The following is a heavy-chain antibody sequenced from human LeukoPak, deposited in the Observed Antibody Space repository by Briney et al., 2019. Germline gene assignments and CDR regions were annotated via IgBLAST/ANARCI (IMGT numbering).Heavy chain of an antibody. J-gene: IGHJ4*02. CDR2: IKPDGSEK. CDR1: GFTFSSYS. V-gene: IGHV3-7*04. Sequence: PGGSLRLSCAASGFTFSSYSMNWVRQAPGKGLEWVANIKPDGSEKYYMDSVKGRFTISRDNAKNSLILQMNSLRAEDTAVYYCAGVVGTDEAEGDWGQGTLVSVSS. CDR3: AGVVGTDEAEGD.